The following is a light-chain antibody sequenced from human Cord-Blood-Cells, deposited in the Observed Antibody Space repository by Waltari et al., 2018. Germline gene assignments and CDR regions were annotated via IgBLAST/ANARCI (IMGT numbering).Light chain of an antibody. CDR3: QQYDNLPRSA. Sequence: DIQMTQSPSSLSASVGDRVTITCQASQDISNYLNWYQQKPGKAPKLLIYDASNLETGVPSRFSGSGSGTDFTFTISSLQPEEIATYYCQQYDNLPRSAFGQGTRLEIK. CDR2: DAS. CDR1: QDISNY. J-gene: IGKJ5*01. V-gene: IGKV1-33*01.